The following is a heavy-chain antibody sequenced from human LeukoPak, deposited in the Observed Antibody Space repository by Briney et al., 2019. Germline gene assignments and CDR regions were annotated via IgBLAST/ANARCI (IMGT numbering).Heavy chain of an antibody. CDR1: GYTFTGYF. V-gene: IGHV1-2*02. Sequence: ASVKVSCKASGYTFTGYFMHWVRQAPGQGLEWTGWINPKSGGTNYAQKFQGRVTMTRDTSISTAYMELSGLRSDDTAVYYCARDPATGKNYYDSSGYLDYWGQGTLVTASS. CDR3: ARDPATGKNYYDSSGYLDY. CDR2: INPKSGGT. J-gene: IGHJ4*02. D-gene: IGHD3-22*01.